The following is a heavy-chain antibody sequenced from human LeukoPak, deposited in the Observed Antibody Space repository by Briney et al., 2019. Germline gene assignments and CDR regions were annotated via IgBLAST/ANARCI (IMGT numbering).Heavy chain of an antibody. CDR3: ARDLPIYGMDV. Sequence: SETLSLTCTVSGGSISSGGYYWSWIRQHPGKGLEWIGYIYYSGSTYYNPSLKSRVTVSVDTSKNQFSLKLSSVTAADTAVYYCARDLPIYGMDVWGQGTTVTVSS. CDR2: IYYSGST. CDR1: GGSISSGGYY. J-gene: IGHJ6*02. V-gene: IGHV4-31*03.